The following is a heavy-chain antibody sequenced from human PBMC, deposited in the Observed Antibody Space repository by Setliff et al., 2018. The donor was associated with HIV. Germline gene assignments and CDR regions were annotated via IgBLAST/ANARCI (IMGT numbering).Heavy chain of an antibody. CDR2: VYYTGST. D-gene: IGHD3-3*01. V-gene: IGHV4-59*13. J-gene: IGHJ6*03. CDR3: ARGRVTLNGVAAGHHYMDV. Sequence: ETLSLTCTVSGGFIGTYYWSWIRQSPGKGLEWIGSVYYTGSTNYNPSLESRVTTSVDTSKNQFSLRLMSLTAADTAIYYCARGRVTLNGVAAGHHYMDVWGKGNTVTVSS. CDR1: GGFIGTYY.